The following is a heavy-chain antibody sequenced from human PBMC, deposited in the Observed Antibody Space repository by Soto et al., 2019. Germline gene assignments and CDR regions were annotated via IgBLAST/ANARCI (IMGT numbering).Heavy chain of an antibody. J-gene: IGHJ6*03. CDR2: IIPILGIA. V-gene: IGHV1-69*02. CDR1: GGTFSSYT. Sequence: QVQLVQSGAEVKKPGSSEKVPCKASGGTFSSYTISWVRQAPGQGHEWMGRIIPILGIAHYAQKFQDRVTITADKTTSTAYMKLSSLRSEDTAVYYCARPSITQPADRYYYMDVRGKGTTVTVCS. D-gene: IGHD3-10*01. CDR3: ARPSITQPADRYYYMDV.